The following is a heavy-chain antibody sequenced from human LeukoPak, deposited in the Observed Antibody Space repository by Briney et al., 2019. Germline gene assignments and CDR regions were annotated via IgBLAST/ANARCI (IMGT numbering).Heavy chain of an antibody. CDR3: VKRPDEDGN. CDR2: ISSNGRST. Sequence: GGSLRLSCSASGFTFSSYAIHWVRQAPGKGLEYVSAISSNGRSTYYADSVKGRFTISRDNSKNTMYLQLSRLKPEDMAVYYCVKRPDEDGNWGQGTLVTVSS. V-gene: IGHV3-64D*06. D-gene: IGHD1-14*01. J-gene: IGHJ4*02. CDR1: GFTFSSYA.